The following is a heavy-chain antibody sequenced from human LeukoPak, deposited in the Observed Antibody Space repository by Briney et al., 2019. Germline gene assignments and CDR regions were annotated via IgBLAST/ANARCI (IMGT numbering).Heavy chain of an antibody. Sequence: GGSLRLSCAASGFTFSSNYMTWVRQAPGKGLEWVSVIYISGNTDYVDSVKGRFTISRDNSKNTVYLQMNSLRAEDTAVYYCARCAHYYFDYWGQGTLVTVSS. J-gene: IGHJ4*02. V-gene: IGHV3-66*01. CDR1: GFTFSSNY. D-gene: IGHD3-10*01. CDR2: IYISGNT. CDR3: ARCAHYYFDY.